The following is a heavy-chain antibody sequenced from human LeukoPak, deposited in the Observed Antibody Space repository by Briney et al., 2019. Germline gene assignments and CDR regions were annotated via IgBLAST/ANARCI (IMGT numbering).Heavy chain of an antibody. V-gene: IGHV3-21*01. CDR1: GFAFSSYS. CDR2: ISSSSSYI. J-gene: IGHJ4*02. CDR3: ARDADYSKGYSY. Sequence: GGSLRLSCAASGFAFSSYSMNWVRQAPGKGLEWVSSISSSSSYIYYADSVKGRFTISRDNAKNSLYLQMNSLRAEDTAVYYCARDADYSKGYSYWGQGTLVTVSS. D-gene: IGHD4-11*01.